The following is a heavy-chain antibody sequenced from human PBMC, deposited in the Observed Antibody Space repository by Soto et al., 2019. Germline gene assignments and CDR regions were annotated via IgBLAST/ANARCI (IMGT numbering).Heavy chain of an antibody. J-gene: IGHJ5*02. Sequence: SVKVSCKASGYTFTSYAMHWVRQAPGQRLEWMGWINAGNGNTKYSQKFQGRVTITRDTSTSTAYMELSSLRSDDTAVYYCANLPPTPDWFDPWGQGTLVTVSS. CDR2: INAGNGNT. CDR3: ANLPPTPDWFDP. CDR1: GYTFTSYA. V-gene: IGHV1-3*01. D-gene: IGHD2-15*01.